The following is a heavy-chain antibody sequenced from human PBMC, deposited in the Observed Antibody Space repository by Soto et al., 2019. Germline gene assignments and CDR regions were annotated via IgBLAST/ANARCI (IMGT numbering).Heavy chain of an antibody. D-gene: IGHD3-3*01. CDR3: ARGITIFGVVDP. Sequence: QVQLVQSGAEVKKPGASVKVSCKASGYTFTSYDINWVRQATGQGLEWMGWMNPNSGNTGYAQKFQGRVTMTRNTSISTAYMELRSLRSEDTALYYCARGITIFGVVDPGGQGTLVTVSS. J-gene: IGHJ5*02. CDR2: MNPNSGNT. V-gene: IGHV1-8*01. CDR1: GYTFTSYD.